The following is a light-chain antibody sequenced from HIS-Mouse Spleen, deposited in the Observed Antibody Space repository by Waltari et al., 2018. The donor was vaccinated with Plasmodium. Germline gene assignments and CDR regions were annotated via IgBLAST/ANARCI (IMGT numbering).Light chain of an antibody. J-gene: IGLJ3*02. Sequence: SSELTQDPAVSVALGQTVRITCKGDSLRSYYANWYQQKPGQAPVLVIYGKNNRPSGIPDRFSGSSSGNTASLTITGAQAEDEADYYCNSRDSSGNHLVFGGGTKLTVL. V-gene: IGLV3-19*01. CDR1: SLRSYY. CDR2: GKN. CDR3: NSRDSSGNHLV.